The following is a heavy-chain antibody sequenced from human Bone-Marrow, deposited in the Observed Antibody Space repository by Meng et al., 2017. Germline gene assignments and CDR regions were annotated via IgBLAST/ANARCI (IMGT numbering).Heavy chain of an antibody. CDR2: IKQDGSEK. J-gene: IGHJ4*02. D-gene: IGHD3-22*01. CDR3: AKFTMIVVVKPPFDY. Sequence: GGSLRLSCAASGFTFSSYWMSWVRQAPGKGLEWVANIKQDGSEKYYVDSVKGRFTISRDNAKNSLYLQMNSLRAEDTAVYYCAKFTMIVVVKPPFDYWGQGTLVTVSS. CDR1: GFTFSSYW. V-gene: IGHV3-7*03.